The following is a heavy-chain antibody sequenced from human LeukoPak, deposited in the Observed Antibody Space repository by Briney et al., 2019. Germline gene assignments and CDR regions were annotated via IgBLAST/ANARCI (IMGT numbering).Heavy chain of an antibody. V-gene: IGHV4-61*08. CDR2: IYHSGST. J-gene: IGHJ4*02. CDR1: GGSISSGGYY. D-gene: IGHD6-25*01. CDR3: ARGTRGIAAAV. Sequence: TSETLSLTCTVSGGSISSGGYYWSWIRQPPGKGLEWIGYIYHSGSTYYNPSLKSRVTISLDTSKNQFSLKLTSVTAADTAVYYCARGTRGIAAAVWGQGSLVTVSS.